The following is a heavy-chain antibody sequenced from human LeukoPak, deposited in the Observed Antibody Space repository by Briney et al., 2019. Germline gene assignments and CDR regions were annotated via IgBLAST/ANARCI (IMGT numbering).Heavy chain of an antibody. Sequence: GGSLRLSCAASGFTFSSYSMKWVRQAPGKGLEWVSSISSSSSYIYYADSVKGRFTISRDNAKNSLYLQMNSLRAEDTAVYYCARAGGFGIVATIFDYWGQGTLVTVSS. D-gene: IGHD5-12*01. CDR3: ARAGGFGIVATIFDY. CDR1: GFTFSSYS. CDR2: ISSSSSYI. V-gene: IGHV3-21*01. J-gene: IGHJ4*02.